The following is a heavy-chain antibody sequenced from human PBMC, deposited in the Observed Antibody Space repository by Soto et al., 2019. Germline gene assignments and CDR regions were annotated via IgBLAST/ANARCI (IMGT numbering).Heavy chain of an antibody. Sequence: SGPTLVNPTQTLTLTCTFSGFSLSTSGVGVGWIRQPPGKALEWLALIYWDDDKRYSPSLKSRLTITKDTSKNQVVLTMTNMDPVDTATYYCAQKADYGSGSPYNWFDPWGQGTLVTVSS. CDR2: IYWDDDK. V-gene: IGHV2-5*02. D-gene: IGHD3-10*01. J-gene: IGHJ5*02. CDR1: GFSLSTSGVG. CDR3: AQKADYGSGSPYNWFDP.